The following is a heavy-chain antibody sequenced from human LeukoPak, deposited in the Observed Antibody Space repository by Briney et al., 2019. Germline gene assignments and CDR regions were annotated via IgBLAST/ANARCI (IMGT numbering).Heavy chain of an antibody. Sequence: PGGSLRLSCAASGFTFSSDSMSWVRQAPGKGLEWISYIGSGSSPMFYADSVKGRFTISRDNSKNTLYLQMNSLRAEDTAVYYCARGRAMVRGVVPPGGFDYWGQGTLVTVSS. CDR3: ARGRAMVRGVVPPGGFDY. CDR1: GFTFSSDS. CDR2: IGSGSSPM. V-gene: IGHV3-48*01. D-gene: IGHD3-10*01. J-gene: IGHJ4*02.